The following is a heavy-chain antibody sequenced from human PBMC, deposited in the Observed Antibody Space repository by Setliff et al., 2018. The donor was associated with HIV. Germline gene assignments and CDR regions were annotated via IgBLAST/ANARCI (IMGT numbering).Heavy chain of an antibody. Sequence: PGESLKISCKASGYTFMNYWIGWVRQVPGKGLEWVGIIYPGYFETRYGPSFRGQVTISVQKSLNTAYLQWTVLKASDTAMYYCARRHRIGSTNALFDTWGQGTLVTVSS. V-gene: IGHV5-51*01. CDR1: GYTFMNYW. J-gene: IGHJ5*02. CDR2: IYPGYFET. D-gene: IGHD2-2*01. CDR3: ARRHRIGSTNALFDT.